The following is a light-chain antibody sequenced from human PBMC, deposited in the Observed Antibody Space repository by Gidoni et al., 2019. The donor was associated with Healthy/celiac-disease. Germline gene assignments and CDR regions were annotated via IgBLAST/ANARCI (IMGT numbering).Light chain of an antibody. CDR3: QQYDNLPPLT. CDR1: QDISND. CDR2: DAS. V-gene: IGKV1-33*01. J-gene: IGKJ4*01. Sequence: IPITLSPSTLSASVGDRVTITCQASQDISNDLNWYQQKPGKAPTLLIYDASNLETGVPPRFSGSGSGTDFTFTISSLQPEDIATYYCQQYDNLPPLTFGGGTKVEIK.